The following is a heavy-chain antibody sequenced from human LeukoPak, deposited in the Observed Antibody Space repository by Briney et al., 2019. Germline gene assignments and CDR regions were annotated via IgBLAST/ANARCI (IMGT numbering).Heavy chain of an antibody. CDR2: ISSSSSYI. CDR1: GFTFSSYT. Sequence: GGSLRLFCAASGFTFSSYTMNWVGQAPGKGLEWVSAISSSSSYIYYADSVKGRFTISRDNAKNSLYLQMNSLRAEDTAVYYCARGATWIQLWLGDYFDSWGHGTLVTVSS. CDR3: ARGATWIQLWLGDYFDS. V-gene: IGHV3-21*01. J-gene: IGHJ4*01. D-gene: IGHD5-18*01.